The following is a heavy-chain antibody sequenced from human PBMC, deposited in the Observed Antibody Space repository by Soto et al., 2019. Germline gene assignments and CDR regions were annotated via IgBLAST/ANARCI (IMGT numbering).Heavy chain of an antibody. V-gene: IGHV3-30-3*01. Sequence: GGSLRLSCAASGFTFSSYAMHWVRQAPGKGLEWVAVISYDGSNKYYADSVKGRFTISRDNSKNTLYLQMNSLRAEDTAVYCCARGAGSGWHHFGPWGQGTLVTVSS. CDR1: GFTFSSYA. CDR2: ISYDGSNK. J-gene: IGHJ5*02. CDR3: ARGAGSGWHHFGP. D-gene: IGHD6-19*01.